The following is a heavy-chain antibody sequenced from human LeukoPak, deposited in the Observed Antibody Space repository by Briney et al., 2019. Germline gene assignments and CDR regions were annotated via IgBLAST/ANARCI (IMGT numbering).Heavy chain of an antibody. CDR2: ISYDGSNK. V-gene: IGHV3-30*03. Sequence: PGRSLRLSCAASGLTFSSYGMHWVRQAPGKGLEWVAVISYDGSNKYYADSVKGRFTISRDNSKNTVYLQMNSLTVEDTGVYSCAREPSDWGRGTLVTVSS. CDR1: GLTFSSYG. J-gene: IGHJ4*02. CDR3: AREPSD.